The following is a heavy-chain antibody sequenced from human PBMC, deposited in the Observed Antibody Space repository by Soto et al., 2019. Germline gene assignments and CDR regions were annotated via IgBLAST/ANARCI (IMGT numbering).Heavy chain of an antibody. CDR3: SQGGSGSYYGMDV. J-gene: IGHJ6*02. CDR1: GLSLTTSGVG. Sequence: QITLKESGPTLVKPTQTLTLTCTFSGLSLTTSGVGVSWIRQPPGKALEWLAVIYWDNDKRFSPSLKTRLTITXDXXKNPVILTMTNMDPVDTGTYYCSQGGSGSYYGMDVWGQGTTVTVSS. CDR2: IYWDNDK. D-gene: IGHD3-10*01. V-gene: IGHV2-5*02.